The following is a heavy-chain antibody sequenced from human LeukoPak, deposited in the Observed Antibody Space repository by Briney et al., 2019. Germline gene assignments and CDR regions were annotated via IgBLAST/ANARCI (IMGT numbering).Heavy chain of an antibody. J-gene: IGHJ4*02. D-gene: IGHD7-27*01. V-gene: IGHV3-23*01. CDR1: RFTFSSYA. CDR3: AIDPNWGTHS. CDR2: VSGGGENT. Sequence: PGGSLRLSCAASRFTFSSYAMTWVRQAPGRGLEWVSAVSGGGENTYYADSVKGRFTISRDNSKNALYLQMNSLRVEDTAVYYCAIDPNWGTHSWGQGVLVTVSS.